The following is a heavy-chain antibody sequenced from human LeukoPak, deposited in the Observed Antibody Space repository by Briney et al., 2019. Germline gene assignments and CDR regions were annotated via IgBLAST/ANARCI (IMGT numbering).Heavy chain of an antibody. CDR3: ARNSYGDHLDY. CDR1: GFTFSSNY. Sequence: PGGSLRLSCAASGFTFSSNYMSWVRQAPGKGLEWVSVIYSSGSTYYADYVKGRFTISRDNSKNTMYLQMNSLRAEDTAVYYCARNSYGDHLDYWGQGTLVTVSS. J-gene: IGHJ4*02. V-gene: IGHV3-66*02. D-gene: IGHD4-17*01. CDR2: IYSSGST.